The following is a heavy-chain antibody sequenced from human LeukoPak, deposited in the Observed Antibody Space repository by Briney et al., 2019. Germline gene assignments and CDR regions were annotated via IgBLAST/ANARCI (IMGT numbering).Heavy chain of an antibody. CDR3: ARGGADYVIVTGYSEEYNWFDL. Sequence: PSETLSLTCTVSVGSISSGDYYWSWIRQPPGKGLEWIVYIYYSGSTYYNPSLKSRVTISVDTSKNQFSLKLISVTAADTDVYYCARGGADYVIVTGYSEEYNWFDLWGQGTLVTVSS. J-gene: IGHJ5*02. D-gene: IGHD3-9*01. CDR1: VGSISSGDYY. V-gene: IGHV4-30-4*01. CDR2: IYYSGST.